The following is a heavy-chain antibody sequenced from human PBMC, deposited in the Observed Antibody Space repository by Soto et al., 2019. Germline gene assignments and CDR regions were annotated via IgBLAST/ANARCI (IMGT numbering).Heavy chain of an antibody. D-gene: IGHD2-2*01. CDR2: IYYSGNP. CDR3: ARVPDR. J-gene: IGHJ5*02. Sequence: PSETLSLTCTVSGDSISSNYWSWIRQPPGKGLEWIGYIYYSGNPTYNPSFKSRVTMSVDRSKNQFSLRLSSLTAADTAVYYCARVPDRWGQGTLVTVSS. V-gene: IGHV4-59*08. CDR1: GDSISSNY.